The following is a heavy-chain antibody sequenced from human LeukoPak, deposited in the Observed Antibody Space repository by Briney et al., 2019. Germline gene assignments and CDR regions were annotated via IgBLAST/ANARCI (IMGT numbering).Heavy chain of an antibody. CDR2: IIPILGIA. J-gene: IGHJ4*02. V-gene: IGHV1-69*04. CDR3: ARDSSGWSPFDY. D-gene: IGHD6-19*01. Sequence: ASVKVSCKASGGTFSSYAISWVRQAPGQGLEWMGRIIPILGIANYAQKFQGRVTITADKSTSTAYMELSSLRSEDTGVYYCARDSSGWSPFDYWGQGTLVTVSS. CDR1: GGTFSSYA.